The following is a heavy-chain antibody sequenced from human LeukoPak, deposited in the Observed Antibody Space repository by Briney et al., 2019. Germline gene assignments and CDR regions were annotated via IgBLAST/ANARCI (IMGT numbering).Heavy chain of an antibody. Sequence: SVKVSCKASGGTFSSYAISWVRQAPGQGLEWMGGIIPIFGTANYAQKFRGRVTITTDESTSTAYMELSSLRSEDTAVYYCARDSDYYDSSGYSSRRADIWGQGTMVTVSS. CDR2: IIPIFGTA. CDR1: GGTFSSYA. J-gene: IGHJ3*02. CDR3: ARDSDYYDSSGYSSRRADI. D-gene: IGHD3-22*01. V-gene: IGHV1-69*05.